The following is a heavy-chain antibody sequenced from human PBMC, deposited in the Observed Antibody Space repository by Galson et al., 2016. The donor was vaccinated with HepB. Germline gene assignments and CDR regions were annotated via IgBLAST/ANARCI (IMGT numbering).Heavy chain of an antibody. V-gene: IGHV4-61*01. CDR3: ARDRAPAAGPPRYWFDP. Sequence: SETLSLTCSVSGGSVSGGSYYWSWLRQPPGKGLEWIGYIYDGGKNNYSPSLKSRVTMSVDTSKNEFSLHLTSMTAADTAVYYCARDRAPAAGPPRYWFDPWGPGTLVTASS. CDR1: GGSVSGGSYY. CDR2: IYDGGKN. J-gene: IGHJ5*02. D-gene: IGHD6-13*01.